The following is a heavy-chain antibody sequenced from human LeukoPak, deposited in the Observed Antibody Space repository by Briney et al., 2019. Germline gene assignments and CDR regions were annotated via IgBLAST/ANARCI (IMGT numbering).Heavy chain of an antibody. J-gene: IGHJ4*02. V-gene: IGHV3-11*01. D-gene: IGHD6-19*01. CDR3: AKDRRAVAGPFDY. Sequence: GGSLRLSCAASGFIFSDFYMSWIRQAPGKGLEWVSYISSSGSIIYYAESVKGRFTISRDNAKNSLYLQMNSLRAEDTAVYYCAKDRRAVAGPFDYWGQGTLVTVSS. CDR2: ISSSGSII. CDR1: GFIFSDFY.